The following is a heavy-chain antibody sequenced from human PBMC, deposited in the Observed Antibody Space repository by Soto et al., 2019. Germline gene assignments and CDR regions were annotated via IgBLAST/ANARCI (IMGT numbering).Heavy chain of an antibody. CDR1: GFAFSSAS. V-gene: IGHV3-53*02. D-gene: IGHD1-20*01. Sequence: EVQLVETGGDLIQPGGALRLSCAAAGFAFSSASMRWFRQVPGKGLGWASVPCTGGSTRYADPLKGRFTISRDDSSNKLFLQMNSLRADDTAVYYCARDPPITSDYAMDVWGQGTTVIVSS. CDR3: ARDPPITSDYAMDV. CDR2: PCTGGST. J-gene: IGHJ6*02.